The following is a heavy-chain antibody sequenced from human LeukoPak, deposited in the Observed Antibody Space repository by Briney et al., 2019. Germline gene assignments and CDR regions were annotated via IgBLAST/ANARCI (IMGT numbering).Heavy chain of an antibody. D-gene: IGHD6-25*01. CDR3: ARDRDVYSSGWNRNFAY. Sequence: GGSLRLSCAASGFTFSNYGMHWVRQAPGKGLEWVAIIWYDGSNKYYADSVKGRFTISRDNSKNTLYLQMNSLRAEDTAVYYCARDRDVYSSGWNRNFAYWGQGTLVTVSA. CDR1: GFTFSNYG. J-gene: IGHJ4*02. V-gene: IGHV3-33*01. CDR2: IWYDGSNK.